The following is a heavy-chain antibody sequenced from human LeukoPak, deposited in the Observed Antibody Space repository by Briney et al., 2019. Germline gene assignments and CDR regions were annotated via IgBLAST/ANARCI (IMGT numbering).Heavy chain of an antibody. J-gene: IGHJ4*02. V-gene: IGHV3-7*01. D-gene: IGHD1-14*01. CDR1: GFSFTTYW. CDR2: IKQDGSEK. Sequence: GGSLRLSCAASGFSFTTYWMSWIRQAPGKGLEWVANIKQDGSEKYYVDSVKGRFTISRDNAKNSLYLQMNSLRAEDTAVYYCARGRTLFDYWGQGTLVTVSS. CDR3: ARGRTLFDY.